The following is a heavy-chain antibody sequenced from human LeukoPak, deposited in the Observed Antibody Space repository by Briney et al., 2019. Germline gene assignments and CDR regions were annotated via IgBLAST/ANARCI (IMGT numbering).Heavy chain of an antibody. CDR2: INAGNVNT. D-gene: IGHD3-22*01. Sequence: ASVKVSCKTSGYTFTNSIHWVRQAPGQGLEWMGWINAGNVNTKYSQNFQGRVTITRDTSASTAYMELSSLRSEDTAVYYCARDRGSWYCDSSGYSPIPFDYWGQGTLVTVSS. V-gene: IGHV1-3*01. CDR1: GYTFTNS. J-gene: IGHJ4*02. CDR3: ARDRGSWYCDSSGYSPIPFDY.